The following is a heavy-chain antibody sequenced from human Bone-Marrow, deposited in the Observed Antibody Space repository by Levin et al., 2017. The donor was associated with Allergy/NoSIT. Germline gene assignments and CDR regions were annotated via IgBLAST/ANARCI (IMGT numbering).Heavy chain of an antibody. CDR1: GFTLSTYR. J-gene: IGHJ4*02. CDR2: ISFISNTM. D-gene: IGHD3-16*01. CDR3: ARVLKAPGHPSDY. V-gene: IGHV3-48*01. Sequence: GASVKVSCSVSGFTLSTYRMNWVRQAPGKGLEWVSYISFISNTMYYGDSVKGRFTISGDIAENSLYLQMSSLTAEDTAVYYCARVLKAPGHPSDYWGQGTLVTV.